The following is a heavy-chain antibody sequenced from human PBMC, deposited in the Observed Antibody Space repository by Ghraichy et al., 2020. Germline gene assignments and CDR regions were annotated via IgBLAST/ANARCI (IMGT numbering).Heavy chain of an antibody. CDR3: ASQPRGYCSGGSCPRYYFDY. D-gene: IGHD2-15*01. Sequence: SETLSLTCAVSGYSISSGYYWGWIRQPPGKGLEWIGSIYHSGSTYYNPSLKSRVTISVDTSKNQLSLKLSSVTAADTAVYYCASQPRGYCSGGSCPRYYFDYWGQGTLVTVSS. CDR1: GYSISSGYY. J-gene: IGHJ4*02. CDR2: IYHSGST. V-gene: IGHV4-38-2*01.